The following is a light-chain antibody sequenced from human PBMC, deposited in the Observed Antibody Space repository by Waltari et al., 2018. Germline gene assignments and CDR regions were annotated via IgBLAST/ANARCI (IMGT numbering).Light chain of an antibody. V-gene: IGLV1-40*01. J-gene: IGLJ1*01. CDR3: QSNDSSLSGYV. CDR2: ANG. Sequence: QSVLTQPPSVSGAPGQRVTISCTGSSSNIGAGYDVHWYQQLPGTAPKLLIYANGIRPSGVPDRFSGSKSGTSASLAITGLQAEDEADYYCQSNDSSLSGYVFGTGTKVTVL. CDR1: SSNIGAGYD.